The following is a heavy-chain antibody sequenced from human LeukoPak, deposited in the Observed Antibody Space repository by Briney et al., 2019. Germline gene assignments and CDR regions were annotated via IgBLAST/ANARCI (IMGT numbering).Heavy chain of an antibody. CDR2: IYYSGST. CDR3: ARSYNSRGYYYYGMDV. V-gene: IGHV4-59*01. D-gene: IGHD3-22*01. J-gene: IGHJ6*02. CDR1: GGSSSSDY. Sequence: KPSETLSLTCTVSGGSSSSDYGSWIGQPPGKGLEWIGFIYYSGSTGYNPSPKSRVTISVDTSKNQFSLKLSSVTAADTAVYYCARSYNSRGYYYYGMDVWGQGTTVTVSS.